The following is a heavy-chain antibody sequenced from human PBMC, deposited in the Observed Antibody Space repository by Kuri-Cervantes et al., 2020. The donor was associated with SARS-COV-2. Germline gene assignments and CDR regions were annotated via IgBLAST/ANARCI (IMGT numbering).Heavy chain of an antibody. CDR1: GYSISSCYY. CDR2: IYHSGST. J-gene: IGHJ3*02. Sequence: GSLRLSCAVSGYSISSCYYWGWIRQPPGKGLEWIGSIYHSGSTYYNPSLKSRVTISVDTSKNQFSLKLSSVTAADTAVYYCARQAVAVEYSSSSGAFDIWGQGTMVTVSS. V-gene: IGHV4-38-2*01. D-gene: IGHD6-6*01. CDR3: ARQAVAVEYSSSSGAFDI.